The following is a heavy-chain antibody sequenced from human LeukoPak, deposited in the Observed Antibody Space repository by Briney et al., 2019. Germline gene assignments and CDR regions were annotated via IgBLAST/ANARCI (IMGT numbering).Heavy chain of an antibody. J-gene: IGHJ4*02. CDR3: ARRLGYSGSSLNYFDY. Sequence: SETLSLTCAVSGGSISSSNWWSWVRQPPGKGLEWIGEINHSGSTNYNPSLKSRVTISEDTSKNQFSLKLSSVTAADTAVYYCARRLGYSGSSLNYFDYWGQGTLVTVSS. CDR1: GGSISSSNW. D-gene: IGHD1-26*01. V-gene: IGHV4-4*02. CDR2: INHSGST.